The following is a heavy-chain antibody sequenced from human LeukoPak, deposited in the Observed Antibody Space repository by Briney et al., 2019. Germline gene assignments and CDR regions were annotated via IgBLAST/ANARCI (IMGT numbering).Heavy chain of an antibody. CDR2: IYYSWST. V-gene: IGHV4-59*08. J-gene: IGHJ3*02. CDR3: ASSHPYGGNSFGAFDI. D-gene: IGHD4-23*01. CDR1: GGSISSYY. Sequence: SETLSLTCTVSGGSISSYYWSWIRHPPGKGLEWIGYIYYSWSTNYNPSLKSSVPISVATSKNQFSLKLSSVTAAATAVYYCASSHPYGGNSFGAFDIWGQGAMVTVSS.